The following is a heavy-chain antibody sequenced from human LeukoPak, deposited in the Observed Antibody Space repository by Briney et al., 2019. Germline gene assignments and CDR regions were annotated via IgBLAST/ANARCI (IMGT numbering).Heavy chain of an antibody. V-gene: IGHV3-23*01. D-gene: IGHD1-26*01. CDR1: GFTFSSYA. CDR2: LSGSGGRT. Sequence: GGSLRLSCAASGFTFSSYAMSWVRQAPGKGLEWVSALSGSGGRTYYADSLKGRFTISRDNSKNTLYLEMSSLRAEDTAIYYCAKDRVGAILYFDYWGQGSLVTVSS. J-gene: IGHJ4*02. CDR3: AKDRVGAILYFDY.